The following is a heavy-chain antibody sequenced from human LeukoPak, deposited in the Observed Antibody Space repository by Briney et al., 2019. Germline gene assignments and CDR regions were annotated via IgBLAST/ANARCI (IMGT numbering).Heavy chain of an antibody. V-gene: IGHV4-39*01. J-gene: IGHJ3*02. CDR1: GGSISRCNYN. CDR2: INYSAST. CDR3: ASLYYYGSGSRNDAFDI. D-gene: IGHD3-10*01. Sequence: PSETLSLTCTVSGGSISRCNYNWGWLRPPPGKGLEWNGCINYSASTYYTPSLKSRVTISVDTSKAQFSLKLSSVNAADTAVYHCASLYYYGSGSRNDAFDIWGQGTRVTVSS.